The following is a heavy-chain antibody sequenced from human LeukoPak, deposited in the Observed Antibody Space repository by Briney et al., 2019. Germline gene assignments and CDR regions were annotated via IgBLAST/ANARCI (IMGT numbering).Heavy chain of an antibody. Sequence: GGSLRLSCAASGFTFSSYGMHWVRQAPGKGLEWVAVIWYDGSNKYYADSVKGRFTIPRHNSKNTLSLQMNSQRAKDTAVYYCAKGRITVALFDYCGRGTLASVSS. J-gene: IGHJ4*02. CDR3: AKGRITVALFDY. CDR2: IWYDGSNK. CDR1: GFTFSSYG. V-gene: IGHV3-33*06. D-gene: IGHD1-14*01.